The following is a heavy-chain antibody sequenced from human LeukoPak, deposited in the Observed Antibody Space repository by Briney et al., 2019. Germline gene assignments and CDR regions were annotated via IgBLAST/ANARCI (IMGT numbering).Heavy chain of an antibody. Sequence: SETLSLTCAVYGVSFSGYYWSWIRQPPGKGLEWIGEINHSGSTNYNPSLKSRVTISVDTSKNQFSLKLSSVTAADTAVYYCARRIDAFDIWGQGTMVTVSS. V-gene: IGHV4-34*01. J-gene: IGHJ3*02. CDR2: INHSGST. CDR3: ARRIDAFDI. CDR1: GVSFSGYY.